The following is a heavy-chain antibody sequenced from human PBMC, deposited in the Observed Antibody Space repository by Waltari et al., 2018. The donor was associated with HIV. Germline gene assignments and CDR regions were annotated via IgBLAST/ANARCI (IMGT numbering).Heavy chain of an antibody. CDR2: VDHSGGA. V-gene: IGHV4-34*02. J-gene: IGHJ4*02. CDR1: GGSFGDYY. D-gene: IGHD2-21*01. Sequence: QVKLQESGAGLLRPSETLSLTCVVYGGSFGDYYWSWIRQPPGRGLDWIGEVDHSGGANYNPSLQSRVTISVDLSKNQFSLKLTSLISRRNSHTENFNSWGQGTLVTVSS. CDR3: FNS.